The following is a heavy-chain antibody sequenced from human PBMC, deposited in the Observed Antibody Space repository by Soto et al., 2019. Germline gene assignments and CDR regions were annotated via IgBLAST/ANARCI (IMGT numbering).Heavy chain of an antibody. CDR2: INHNGGTT. CDR1: GFTFSNTW. D-gene: IGHD2-2*01. J-gene: IGHJ6*02. Sequence: HPGGSLRLSCAASGFTFSNTWMHWVRQAPGKGLVWVSQINHNGGTTTYADSVKGRFTISRDNAKNTVYLQMNSLRAEDTAVYYCATDGRYAQYVWGQGTTVTVSS. CDR3: ATDGRYAQYV. V-gene: IGHV3-74*01.